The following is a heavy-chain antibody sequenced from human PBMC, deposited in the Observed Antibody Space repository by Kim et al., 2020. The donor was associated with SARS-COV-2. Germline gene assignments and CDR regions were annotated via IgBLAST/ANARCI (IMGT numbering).Heavy chain of an antibody. CDR2: VYHSGST. Sequence: SETLSLICTVSGVSITSHYWTWIRQPPGKGLEWIGFVYHSGSTNYNPSLKSRVTMSVETSKNQFSLQLTSMTAADTAIYYCAREGYFDGGSFFFDSWGQG. CDR3: AREGYFDGGSFFFDS. CDR1: GVSITSHY. V-gene: IGHV4-59*11. D-gene: IGHD2-15*01. J-gene: IGHJ4*02.